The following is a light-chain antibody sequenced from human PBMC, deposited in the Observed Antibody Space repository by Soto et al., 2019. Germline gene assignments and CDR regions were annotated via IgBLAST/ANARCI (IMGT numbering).Light chain of an antibody. Sequence: QSALTQPASVSGSPGQSITISCSGTSSDIGDYKYVSWYQRHPGKVPKLIIYQVSDRPSGVSNRFSGSKSGNTASLTISGLQAEDEADYFCISYTNSNTYVFGTGTKLTVL. CDR3: ISYTNSNTYV. CDR1: SSDIGDYKY. V-gene: IGLV2-14*01. J-gene: IGLJ1*01. CDR2: QVS.